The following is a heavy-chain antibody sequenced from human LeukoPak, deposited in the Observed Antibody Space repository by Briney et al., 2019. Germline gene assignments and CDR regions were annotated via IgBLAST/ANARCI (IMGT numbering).Heavy chain of an antibody. J-gene: IGHJ4*02. CDR3: ARGPDSAVPIDY. CDR2: IKQDGSEK. CDR1: GFTFSSYW. V-gene: IGHV3-7*01. Sequence: PGGSLRLSCTASGFTFSSYWMSWVRQAPGKGLEWVAHIKQDGSEKYYVDSVKGRFTISRDNAKHSLYLQMNSLRAEDTAVYYCARGPDSAVPIDYWGQGTLVTVSS.